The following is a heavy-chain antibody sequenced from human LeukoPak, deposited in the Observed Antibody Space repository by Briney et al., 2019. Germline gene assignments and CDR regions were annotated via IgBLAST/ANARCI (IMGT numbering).Heavy chain of an antibody. CDR2: ITSSSNHI. CDR1: GFTFSSYS. CDR3: ARVKTGTTVTTFHYYYMDV. J-gene: IGHJ6*03. D-gene: IGHD4-11*01. Sequence: GGSLRLSCAASGFTFSSYSVDWVRQAPGKGLERVSSITSSSNHIHYADSVKGRFTISRDNAKNSVYLQMNSLRAEDTAVYYCARVKTGTTVTTFHYYYMDVWGKGTTVTVSS. V-gene: IGHV3-21*01.